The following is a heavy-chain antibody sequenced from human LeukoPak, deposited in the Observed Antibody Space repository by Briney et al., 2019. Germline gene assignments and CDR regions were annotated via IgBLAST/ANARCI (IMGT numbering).Heavy chain of an antibody. D-gene: IGHD2-15*01. Sequence: GGSLRLSCAASGFTFSHAWMTWVRQAPGKGLEWVGRIKSKTDGGTTDFAAPVKGRFTISRDDSKNTLYLQMNSLKIEDTAVYYCTTEDIVVVVGAYDPWGQGTLVTVSS. J-gene: IGHJ5*02. V-gene: IGHV3-15*01. CDR1: GFTFSHAW. CDR3: TTEDIVVVVGAYDP. CDR2: IKSKTDGGTT.